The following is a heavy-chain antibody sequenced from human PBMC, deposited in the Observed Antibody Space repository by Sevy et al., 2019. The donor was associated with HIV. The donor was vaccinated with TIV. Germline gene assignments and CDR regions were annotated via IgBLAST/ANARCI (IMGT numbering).Heavy chain of an antibody. J-gene: IGHJ4*02. CDR3: AREKGSAY. CDR2: ISSSSTM. V-gene: IGHV3-48*02. Sequence: GGSLRLSCAASGFTFSNYGMNWVHQAPGKGLEWVSYISSSSTMYYADSVKGRFTISRDNAKNSLYLQMNSLRDEDTAVSYCAREKGSAYWGQGTLVTVSS. CDR1: GFTFSNYG.